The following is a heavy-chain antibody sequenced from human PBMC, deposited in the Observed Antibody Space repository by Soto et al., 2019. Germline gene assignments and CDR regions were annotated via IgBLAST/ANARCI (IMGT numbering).Heavy chain of an antibody. CDR1: GYTFTGYY. V-gene: IGHV1-2*02. CDR3: ARVRKFPLDYYASRGPYYGMDV. Sequence: ASVKVSCKASGYTFTGYYMHWVRQAPGQGLEWMGWINPNSGGTNYAQKFQGRVTMTRDTSISTAYMELSRLRYDDTAVYYCARVRKFPLDYYASRGPYYGMDVWGQGNTVTVSS. CDR2: INPNSGGT. J-gene: IGHJ6*02. D-gene: IGHD3-22*01.